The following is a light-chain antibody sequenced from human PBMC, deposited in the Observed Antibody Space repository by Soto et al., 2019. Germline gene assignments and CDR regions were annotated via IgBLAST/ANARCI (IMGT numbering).Light chain of an antibody. CDR2: EVS. CDR1: SSDVGAYDY. V-gene: IGLV2-14*03. CDR3: SSYTSSSTRV. J-gene: IGLJ1*01. Sequence: QSALTQPASVSGSPGQSITISCTGTSSDVGAYDYVSWYQQHPDKAPQLMIYEVSNRPSGVSNRFSGPKSVNTATLTISGLQTEDEADYYCSSYTSSSTRVFGTGTKVTVL.